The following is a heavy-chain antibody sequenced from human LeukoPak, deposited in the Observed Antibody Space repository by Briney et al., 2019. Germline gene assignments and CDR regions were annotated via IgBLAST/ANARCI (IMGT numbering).Heavy chain of an antibody. CDR1: GFPFSSYA. CDR2: ISGSGDRT. V-gene: IGHV3-23*01. CDR3: ARSTVTVAAAGIDY. D-gene: IGHD6-13*01. Sequence: GGSLRLSCAASGFPFSSYALGWVRQPPGKGLEWVSAISGSGDRTYYADPVRGRFTISRDGSRTTLFLQMNSLRVEDTAAYYCARSTVTVAAAGIDYWGQGTLVTVSS. J-gene: IGHJ4*02.